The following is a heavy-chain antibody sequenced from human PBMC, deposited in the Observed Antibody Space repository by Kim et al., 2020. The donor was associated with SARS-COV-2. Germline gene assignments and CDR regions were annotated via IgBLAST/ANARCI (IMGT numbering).Heavy chain of an antibody. CDR3: AREAYYYDSSGYFRLLAFDI. CDR1: GFAFTSNS. J-gene: IGHJ3*02. D-gene: IGHD3-22*01. V-gene: IGHV1-46*01. CDR2: IHSSAGKT. Sequence: ASVKVSCKASGFAFTSNSMHWVRQAPGQGLEWMGIIHSSAGKTSYAQNFKGRLTMTRDTSTSTVYMELSSLRSEDTAVYYCAREAYYYDSSGYFRLLAFDIWGQGTMVTVSS.